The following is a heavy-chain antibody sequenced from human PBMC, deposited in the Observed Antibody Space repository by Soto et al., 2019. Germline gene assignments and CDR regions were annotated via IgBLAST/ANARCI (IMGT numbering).Heavy chain of an antibody. CDR1: GFTFSGSA. V-gene: IGHV3-73*01. J-gene: IGHJ5*02. CDR3: TSEHIVVVTAIS. Sequence: SLRLSCAASGFTFSGSAMHWVRQASGKGLEWVGRIRSKANSYATAYAASVKGRFTISRDDSKNTAYLQMNSLKTEDTAVYYCTSEHIVVVTAISWGQGTLVTVSS. CDR2: IRSKANSYAT. D-gene: IGHD2-21*02.